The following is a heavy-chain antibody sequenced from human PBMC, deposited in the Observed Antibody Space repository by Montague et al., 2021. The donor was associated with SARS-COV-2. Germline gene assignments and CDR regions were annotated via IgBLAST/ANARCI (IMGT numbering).Heavy chain of an antibody. D-gene: IGHD3-9*01. CDR2: IYSNDEK. Sequence: PALVKPTQTLTLTCTFSGVSLSTPNVGVGWIRQPPGKALEWVAVIYSNDEKRYSPSLRNRLTITKDTAKNQVVLSLTYVDPVDTATYYCAHLIRYYDIFTGIPFDYWGQGSQVTVSS. J-gene: IGHJ4*02. V-gene: IGHV2-5*01. CDR3: AHLIRYYDIFTGIPFDY. CDR1: GVSLSTPNVG.